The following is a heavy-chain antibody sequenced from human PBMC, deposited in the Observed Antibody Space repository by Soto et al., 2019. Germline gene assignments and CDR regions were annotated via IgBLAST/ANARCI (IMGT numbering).Heavy chain of an antibody. CDR1: GGSFSGYY. CDR2: INHSGST. Sequence: SETLSLTCAVYGGSFSGYYWSWIRQPPGKGLEWIGEINHSGSTNYNPSLKSRVTISVDTSKNQFSLKLSSVTAADTAVYYCARGQGFDYWGQGTLVTVSS. CDR3: ARGQGFDY. J-gene: IGHJ4*02. V-gene: IGHV4-34*01.